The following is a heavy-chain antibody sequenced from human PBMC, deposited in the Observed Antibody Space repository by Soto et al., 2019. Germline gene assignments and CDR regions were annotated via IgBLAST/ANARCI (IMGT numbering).Heavy chain of an antibody. CDR1: GFTFSSYG. CDR3: AKDLEDCSSTSCYYYYYYGMDV. J-gene: IGHJ6*02. D-gene: IGHD2-2*01. Sequence: QVQLVESGGGVVQPGRSLRLSCAASGFTFSSYGMHWVRQAPGKGLEWVAVISYDGSNKYYADSVKGRFTISRDNSKNTLYLQMNSLRAEDTAVYYCAKDLEDCSSTSCYYYYYYGMDVWCQGTTVTVSS. CDR2: ISYDGSNK. V-gene: IGHV3-30*18.